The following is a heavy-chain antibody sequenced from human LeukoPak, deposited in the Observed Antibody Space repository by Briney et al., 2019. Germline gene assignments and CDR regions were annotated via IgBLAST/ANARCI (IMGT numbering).Heavy chain of an antibody. D-gene: IGHD5-12*01. Sequence: SETLSLTCTVSGGAISSSSHYWGWIRQPPGQGLECIGSIYYSGSTYYNPSLKSRVTISVDTSNNQFPLKLSSVTAADTAVYYCARHGSLRSPVGYWGQGTLVTVSS. CDR1: GGAISSSSHY. CDR2: IYYSGST. CDR3: ARHGSLRSPVGY. J-gene: IGHJ4*02. V-gene: IGHV4-39*01.